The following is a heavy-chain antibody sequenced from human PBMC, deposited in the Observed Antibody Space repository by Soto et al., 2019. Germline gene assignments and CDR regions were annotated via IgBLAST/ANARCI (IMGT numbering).Heavy chain of an antibody. D-gene: IGHD3-10*01. CDR1: GFTFSSYA. J-gene: IGHJ6*03. CDR3: AKVGRGGSPDYYYYMDV. CDR2: ISGGGGTT. V-gene: IGHV3-23*01. Sequence: GGSLRLSCAASGFTFSSYAMSWARQAPGKGLEWVSAISGGGGTTYYADSVKGRFTISRDNSKNTLYLQMNSLRAEDTALYYCAKVGRGGSPDYYYYMDVWGKGTTVTVSS.